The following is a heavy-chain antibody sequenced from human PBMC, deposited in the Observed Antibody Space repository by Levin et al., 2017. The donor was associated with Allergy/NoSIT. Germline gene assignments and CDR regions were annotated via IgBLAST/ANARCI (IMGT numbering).Heavy chain of an antibody. D-gene: IGHD1-1*01. J-gene: IGHJ4*02. V-gene: IGHV3-23*01. Sequence: GASVKVSCAASGFTFRSYAMSWVRQAPGKGLEWVSGISDSGGSTYYADSVKGRFTISRDNSKNTLYLQMNSLRDEDKAVYYCARGRASAGTYFDYWGQGTLVTVSS. CDR2: ISDSGGST. CDR3: ARGRASAGTYFDY. CDR1: GFTFRSYA.